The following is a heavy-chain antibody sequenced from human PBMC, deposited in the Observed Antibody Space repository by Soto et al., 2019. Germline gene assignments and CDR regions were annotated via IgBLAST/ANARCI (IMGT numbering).Heavy chain of an antibody. Sequence: QAQLVQSGAEMRKPGASVKVSCRASGYNFAGYFIHWVRLAPGHGLEWMGWINPTRGGTTFAQKFHGRLTLTRDTSISTDSMELSSLTSDDTAVYYCARSFSSSSGFDYWGQGTLVTVSS. CDR3: ARSFSSSSGFDY. CDR1: GYNFAGYF. J-gene: IGHJ4*02. D-gene: IGHD6-6*01. V-gene: IGHV1-2*02. CDR2: INPTRGGT.